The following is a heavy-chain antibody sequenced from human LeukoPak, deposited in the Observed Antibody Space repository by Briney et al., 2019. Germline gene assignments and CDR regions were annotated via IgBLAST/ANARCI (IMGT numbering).Heavy chain of an antibody. CDR3: AKASADTCSGARCYCFDS. CDR1: GFTFTIHA. V-gene: IGHV3-23*01. Sequence: PGGSLRLSCAASGFTFTIHAMSWVRQTPGKGLEWVSTFSGSVDTTYHADSVKGRFTISRDNSKNTVYLQMNSLRAEDTAVYYCAKASADTCSGARCYCFDSWGQGTPVTVSS. CDR2: FSGSVDTT. D-gene: IGHD2-15*01. J-gene: IGHJ4*02.